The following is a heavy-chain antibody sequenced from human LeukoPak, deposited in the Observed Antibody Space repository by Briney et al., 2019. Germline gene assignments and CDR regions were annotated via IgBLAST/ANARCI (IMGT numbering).Heavy chain of an antibody. Sequence: SETLSLTCAVSGGSISSSNWWSWVRQPPGKGLEWIGEIYHSGSTNYNPSLKSRVTISVDTSKNQFSLKLSSATAADTAVYYCAGGALPDAFDIWGQGTMVTVSS. D-gene: IGHD3-3*02. CDR2: IYHSGST. V-gene: IGHV4-4*02. J-gene: IGHJ3*02. CDR1: GGSISSSNW. CDR3: AGGALPDAFDI.